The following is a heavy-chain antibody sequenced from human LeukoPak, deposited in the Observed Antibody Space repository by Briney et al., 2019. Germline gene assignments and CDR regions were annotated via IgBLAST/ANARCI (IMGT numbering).Heavy chain of an antibody. V-gene: IGHV4-59*01. Sequence: SETLSLTCTVSGGSISSYYWSWMRQPPGKGLEWIGYIYYSGSTNYNPSLKSRVTISVDTSKNQFFLKLSSVTAADTAVYYCGRVYYDILTGYYLLDYWGQGTLVTVSS. D-gene: IGHD3-9*01. CDR1: GGSISSYY. J-gene: IGHJ4*02. CDR2: IYYSGST. CDR3: GRVYYDILTGYYLLDY.